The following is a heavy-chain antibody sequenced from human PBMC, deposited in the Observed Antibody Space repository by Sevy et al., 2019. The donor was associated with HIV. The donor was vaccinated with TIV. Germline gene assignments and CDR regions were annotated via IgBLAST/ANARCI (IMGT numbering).Heavy chain of an antibody. CDR2: IYYSGFT. CDR1: GDSISGYY. D-gene: IGHD4-17*01. J-gene: IGHJ6*02. Sequence: SETLSLTCSVSGDSISGYYWSWIRQPPGKGLQWIGYIYYSGFTNYNPSLKSRVTISEDTSKNQLSLKVTSVTAADTAVYYCARTTTYYYYAVDVWGHGTTVTVSS. V-gene: IGHV4-59*01. CDR3: ARTTTYYYYAVDV.